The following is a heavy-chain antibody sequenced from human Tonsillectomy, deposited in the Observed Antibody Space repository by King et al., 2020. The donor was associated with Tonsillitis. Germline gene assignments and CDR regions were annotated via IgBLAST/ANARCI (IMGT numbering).Heavy chain of an antibody. Sequence: QLVQSGAEVKKPGASVKVSCEASGYSFSNFDINWVRQATGQGLEWMGWMNPNSARTGYARNFQGRVTLTRDTSISTAYMELRGLTSEDTAVYYCTRGGGDYDSGCRLNRSPLDYWGQGTLVSVSS. CDR1: GYSFSNFD. J-gene: IGHJ4*02. CDR2: MNPNSART. D-gene: IGHD3-22*01. CDR3: TRGGGDYDSGCRLNRSPLDY. V-gene: IGHV1-8*02.